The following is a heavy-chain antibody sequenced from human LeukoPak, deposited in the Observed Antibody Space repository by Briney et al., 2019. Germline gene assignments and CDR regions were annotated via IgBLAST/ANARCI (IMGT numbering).Heavy chain of an antibody. D-gene: IGHD4-17*01. CDR3: ARALDYAPH. CDR2: ISDSGST. CDR1: GGSTNNYY. Sequence: SETLSLTCTVSGGSTNNYYWSWIRQPPGKGLEWIGSISDSGSTNYNPSLKSRVTISVDTSKNQFSLKLSSVTAADTAVYYCARALDYAPHWGQGTLVTVSS. V-gene: IGHV4-59*01. J-gene: IGHJ4*02.